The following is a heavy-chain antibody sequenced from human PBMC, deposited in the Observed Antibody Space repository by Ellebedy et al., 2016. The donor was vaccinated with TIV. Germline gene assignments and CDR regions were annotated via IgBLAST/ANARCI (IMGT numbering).Heavy chain of an antibody. J-gene: IGHJ4*02. D-gene: IGHD2/OR15-2a*01. CDR3: ARGLYSTFHIDN. V-gene: IGHV4-31*03. CDR1: GGSINSTTYY. CDR2: IYHSGST. Sequence: MPSETLSLTCTVSGGSINSTTYYWSWIRQHPGKGLEWIAYIYHSGSTNYNPSLKSRVTISIDTSKKQFSLKMNSVTAADTAVYFCARGLYSTFHIDNWGQGTVVIVSS.